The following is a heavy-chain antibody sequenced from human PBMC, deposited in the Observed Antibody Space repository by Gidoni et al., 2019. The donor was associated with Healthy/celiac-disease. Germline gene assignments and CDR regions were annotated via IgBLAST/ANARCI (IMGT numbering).Heavy chain of an antibody. CDR2: ISSSSSYI. D-gene: IGHD6-13*01. Sequence: EVQLVESGGGMVKPGGSLRLSCAAYGFTFSSYSMNWVRQAPGKGLEWVSSISSSSSYIYYADSVKGRFTISRDNAKNSLYLQMNSLRAEDTAVYYCARGKQQLPSFFDYWGQGTLVTVSS. V-gene: IGHV3-21*01. CDR3: ARGKQQLPSFFDY. CDR1: GFTFSSYS. J-gene: IGHJ4*02.